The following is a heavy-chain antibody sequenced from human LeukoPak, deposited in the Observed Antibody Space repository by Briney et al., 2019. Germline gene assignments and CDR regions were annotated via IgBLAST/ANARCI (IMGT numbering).Heavy chain of an antibody. CDR1: GGSFSSHY. D-gene: IGHD4-23*01. J-gene: IGHJ5*02. CDR2: IYYSGST. CDR3: ARDVPGGNSFSWFDP. Sequence: SETLSLTCTVSGGSFSSHYWSWIRQPPGKGLEWIGYIYYSGSTNYNPSLKSRVTISVDTSKNQFSLKLSSVTAADTAVYYCARDVPGGNSFSWFDPWGQGTLVTVSS. V-gene: IGHV4-59*11.